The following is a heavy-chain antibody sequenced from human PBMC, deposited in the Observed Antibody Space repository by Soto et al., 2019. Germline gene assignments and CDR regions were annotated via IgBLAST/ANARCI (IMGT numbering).Heavy chain of an antibody. V-gene: IGHV1-24*01. J-gene: IGHJ4*02. CDR2: FDPEDGEI. CDR3: VAGGTRWLWAPLAF. Sequence: QVQLVQSGAEVKKPGASVKVSCRISGHTLTELSVHWVRQAPGKGLEWMGGFDPEDGEIIHALKFQGRVTMTEDTSADSALMEVNSLTSDGTAVDYCVAGGTRWLWAPLAFWGQGTLVTVSS. D-gene: IGHD1-1*01. CDR1: GHTLTELS.